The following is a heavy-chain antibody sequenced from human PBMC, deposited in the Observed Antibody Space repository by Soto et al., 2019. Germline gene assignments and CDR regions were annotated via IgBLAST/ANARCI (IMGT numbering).Heavy chain of an antibody. CDR1: GGSISSSSYY. Sequence: QLQLQESGPGLVKPSETLSLTCTVSGGSISSSSYYWGWIRQPPGKGLEWIGSIYYSGSTYYNPSLKSRVTISVDTSKNQFSLKLSSVTAADTAVYYCGRVCDFWSGYLYYFDYWGQGTLVTVSS. V-gene: IGHV4-39*01. J-gene: IGHJ4*02. CDR2: IYYSGST. CDR3: GRVCDFWSGYLYYFDY. D-gene: IGHD3-3*01.